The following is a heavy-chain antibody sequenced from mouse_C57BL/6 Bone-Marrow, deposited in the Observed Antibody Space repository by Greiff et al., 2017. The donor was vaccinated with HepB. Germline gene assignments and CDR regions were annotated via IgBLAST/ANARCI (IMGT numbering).Heavy chain of an antibody. D-gene: IGHD2-5*01. V-gene: IGHV1-76*01. CDR1: GYTFTDYY. CDR3: ARRPYYSNYVDFDY. J-gene: IGHJ2*01. Sequence: VQLQQSGAELVRPGASVKLSCKASGYTFTDYYINWVKQRPGQGLEWIARIYPGSGNTYYNEKFKGKATLTAEKSSSTAYMQLSSLTSEDSAVYFCARRPYYSNYVDFDYWGQGTTLTVSS. CDR2: IYPGSGNT.